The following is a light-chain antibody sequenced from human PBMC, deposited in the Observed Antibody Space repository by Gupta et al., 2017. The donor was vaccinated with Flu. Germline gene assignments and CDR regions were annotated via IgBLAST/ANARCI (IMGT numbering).Light chain of an antibody. J-gene: IGLJ3*02. CDR3: GTCDNRVNVWM. CDR2: EDD. V-gene: IGLV1-51*02. Sequence: EDDQRPSVIPDRFSGSKSGTAATLGITGLQSGEEADYYCGTCDNRVNVWMFGGGTKLTVL.